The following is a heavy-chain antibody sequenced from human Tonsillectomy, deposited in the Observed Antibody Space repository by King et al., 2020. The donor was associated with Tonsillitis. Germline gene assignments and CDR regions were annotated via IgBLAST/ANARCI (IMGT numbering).Heavy chain of an antibody. V-gene: IGHV3-49*04. D-gene: IGHD3-22*01. CDR3: TVTYYYDSSGRWFDP. CDR2: IRSKAYGGTT. Sequence: DVQLVESGGGLVQPGRSLRLSCTASAFTFGDYAMTWVRQAPGKGLEWVGFIRSKAYGGTTEYAASVKGRFIIARDDSKSIAYLQMNSLKTEDTAVYYCTVTYYYDSSGRWFDPWGQGTLVTVSS. CDR1: AFTFGDYA. J-gene: IGHJ5*02.